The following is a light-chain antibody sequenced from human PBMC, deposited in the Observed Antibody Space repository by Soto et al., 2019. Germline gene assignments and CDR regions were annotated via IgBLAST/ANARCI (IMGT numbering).Light chain of an antibody. CDR3: GAWDSSLNVYV. CDR1: IFNVGNNY. J-gene: IGLJ1*01. CDR2: END. Sequence: QSVLTQPPSVSAAPGQEAPISCSGSIFNVGNNYVSWYQQLPGAAPKLLIFENDKRPSGTPDRFSGSKSATSATLGITELQTGDEADYYCGAWDSSLNVYVFGTGTKVTVL. V-gene: IGLV1-51*02.